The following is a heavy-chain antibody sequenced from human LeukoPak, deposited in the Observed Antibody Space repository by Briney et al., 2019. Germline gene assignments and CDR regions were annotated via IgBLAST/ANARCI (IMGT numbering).Heavy chain of an antibody. Sequence: SQTLSLTCTVSGGSISSGGYYWSWIRQPPGKGLEWIGYIYHSGSTYYNPSLKSRVTISVDRSKNQFSLKLSSVTAADTAVYYCAKDSAAAMVFDYWGQGTLVTVSS. CDR1: GGSISSGGYY. CDR3: AKDSAAAMVFDY. J-gene: IGHJ4*02. V-gene: IGHV4-30-2*01. CDR2: IYHSGST. D-gene: IGHD5-18*01.